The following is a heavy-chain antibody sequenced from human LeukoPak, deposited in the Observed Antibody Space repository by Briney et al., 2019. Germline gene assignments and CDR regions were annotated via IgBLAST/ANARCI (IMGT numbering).Heavy chain of an antibody. Sequence: SETLSLTCTVSGASVRNEYRSWIRQPPGKELEWIGYIHYSGSSNYHPSLGSRVTISLDTSKNQFSLKLKSVTAADTGMYHCARYDRGRFFFDNWGQGTLVTVSS. CDR1: GASVRNEY. CDR2: IHYSGSS. V-gene: IGHV4-59*08. J-gene: IGHJ4*02. D-gene: IGHD3-3*01. CDR3: ARYDRGRFFFDN.